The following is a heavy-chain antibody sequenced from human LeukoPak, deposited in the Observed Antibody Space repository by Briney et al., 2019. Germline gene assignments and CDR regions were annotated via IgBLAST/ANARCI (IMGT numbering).Heavy chain of an antibody. Sequence: ASVKVSCKASRYTFSSYGISWVRQAPGHGLGWMGWISDYNGNTNYAQKVQGRVTMTTDTSTTTAYMQLRSLRSDDPAVYYCAREQGGYSGSADYWGEGTLVTVSS. D-gene: IGHD5-12*01. CDR3: AREQGGYSGSADY. J-gene: IGHJ4*02. V-gene: IGHV1-18*01. CDR1: RYTFSSYG. CDR2: ISDYNGNT.